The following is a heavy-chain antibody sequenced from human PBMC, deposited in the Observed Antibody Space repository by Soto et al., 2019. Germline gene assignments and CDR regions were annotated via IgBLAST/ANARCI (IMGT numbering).Heavy chain of an antibody. V-gene: IGHV1-18*01. D-gene: IGHD4-17*01. J-gene: IGHJ1*01. CDR2: IIAYIGKT. CDR3: AREIYGDVY. CDR1: GYTFTSYG. Sequence: ASVKVSCKASGYTFTSYGISWVRQAPGQGLEWMGGIIAYIGKTNYAQKFQGRVTITADESTSTAYMELSSLRSEDTAVYYCAREIYGDVYWGQGTLVTVSS.